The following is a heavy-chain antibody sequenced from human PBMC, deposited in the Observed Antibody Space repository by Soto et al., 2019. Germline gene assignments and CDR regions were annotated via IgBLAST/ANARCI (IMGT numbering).Heavy chain of an antibody. D-gene: IGHD2-8*01. V-gene: IGHV1-24*01. CDR1: GYILTELS. CDR3: ATRREYCTNGVCYVRDDPHGYDAFDI. J-gene: IGHJ3*02. Sequence: ASVKVSCKVSGYILTELSMHWVRQAPGKGLEWMGGFDPEDGETIYAQKFQDRVTMTEDTSTDTAYMELSSLRSEDTAVYYCATRREYCTNGVCYVRDDPHGYDAFDIWGQGTMVTVSS. CDR2: FDPEDGET.